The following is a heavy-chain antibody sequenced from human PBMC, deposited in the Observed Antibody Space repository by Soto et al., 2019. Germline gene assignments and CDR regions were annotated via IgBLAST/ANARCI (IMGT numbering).Heavy chain of an antibody. CDR2: IYYSGST. D-gene: IGHD3-3*01. Sequence: PSETLSLTCTVSGGSISSYYWSWIRQPPGKGPERIGYIYYSGSTNYNPSLKSRVTMSVDTPKNQFSLKLSSVTAADTAVYYCASVLGSEWLLPHYYYYGMDVWGQGTTVTVSS. CDR1: GGSISSYY. J-gene: IGHJ6*02. V-gene: IGHV4-59*01. CDR3: ASVLGSEWLLPHYYYYGMDV.